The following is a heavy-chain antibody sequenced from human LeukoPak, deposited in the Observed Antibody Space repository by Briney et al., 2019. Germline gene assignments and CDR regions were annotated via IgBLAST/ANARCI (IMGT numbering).Heavy chain of an antibody. V-gene: IGHV3-33*01. J-gene: IGHJ4*02. D-gene: IGHD5-24*01. CDR3: ARDRGGDGINYYFDY. Sequence: PGGSLRLSCAASGFTFSSYDMRWVRQAPGKGLEWVAVIWYDGSNKYYADSVKGQFTISRDNSKNTLYLQVNSLRAEDTAVYYCARDRGGDGINYYFDYWGQGTLVTVSS. CDR1: GFTFSSYD. CDR2: IWYDGSNK.